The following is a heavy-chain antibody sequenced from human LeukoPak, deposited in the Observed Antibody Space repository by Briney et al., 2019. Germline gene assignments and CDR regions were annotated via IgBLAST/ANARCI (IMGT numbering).Heavy chain of an antibody. J-gene: IGHJ6*03. CDR3: ARGAVAGNYYYYYMDV. CDR1: GGSISSYY. V-gene: IGHV4-59*01. CDR2: IYYSGST. Sequence: PSETLSLTCTVSGGSISSYYWSWIRQPPGKGLEWIGYIYYSGSTNYNPSLKSRVTISVDTSKNQFSLKLSSVTAADTAVYYCARGAVAGNYYYYYMDVWGKGTTVTVS. D-gene: IGHD6-19*01.